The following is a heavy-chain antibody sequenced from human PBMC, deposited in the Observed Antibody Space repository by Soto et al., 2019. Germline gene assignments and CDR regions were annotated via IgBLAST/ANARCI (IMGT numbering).Heavy chain of an antibody. CDR3: VRMQLDHVDY. Sequence: QVQLQESGPGLVKPSGTLSLTCAVSGGSISSSNWWRWVRQPPGKGLEWIGEIYHSGSPNYNPSLKSRVTLSVDKSKIHFSLKLSSVTAADTAVYCWVRMQLDHVDYLGQGTLVTVSS. CDR1: GGSISSSNW. J-gene: IGHJ4*02. CDR2: IYHSGSP. V-gene: IGHV4-4*01. D-gene: IGHD6-13*01.